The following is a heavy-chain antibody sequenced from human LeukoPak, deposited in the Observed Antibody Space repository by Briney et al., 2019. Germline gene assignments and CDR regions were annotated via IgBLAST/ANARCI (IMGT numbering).Heavy chain of an antibody. D-gene: IGHD6-19*01. J-gene: IGHJ3*02. CDR1: GGSISRYY. CDR2: IYTSGST. CDR3: ARDIAVAGTGTFDI. V-gene: IGHV4-4*07. Sequence: PSETLSLTCTVSGGSISRYYWSWIRQPAGKGLEWIGRIYTSGSTNYNPSLKSRVTMSVDTSKNHLSLKLSSVTAADTAVYYCARDIAVAGTGTFDIWGQGILVTVPS.